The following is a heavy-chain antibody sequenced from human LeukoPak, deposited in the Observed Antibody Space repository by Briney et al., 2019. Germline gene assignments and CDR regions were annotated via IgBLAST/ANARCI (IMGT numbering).Heavy chain of an antibody. V-gene: IGHV4-34*01. Sequence: SETLSLTCAVYGGSFSGYYWSWIRQPPGKGLEWIGEINHSGSTNYNPSLKSRVTISVDTSKNQFSLKLSSVTAADTAVYYCASASNYYYYGLDVWGQGTTVTVSS. CDR2: INHSGST. J-gene: IGHJ6*02. CDR1: GGSFSGYY. CDR3: ASASNYYYYGLDV. D-gene: IGHD6-6*01.